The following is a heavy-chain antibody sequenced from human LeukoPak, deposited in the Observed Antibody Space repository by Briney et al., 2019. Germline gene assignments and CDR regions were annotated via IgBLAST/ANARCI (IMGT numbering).Heavy chain of an antibody. CDR1: GFTFSSYS. Sequence: GGSLRLSCAASGFTFSSYSMNWVRQTPGKGLEWVSYISSSSSTIYYADSVKGRFTISRDNAKNSLYLQMNSRRAEDTAVYYCARDGSSGWTYNWFDPWGQGTLVTVSS. CDR2: ISSSSSTI. CDR3: ARDGSSGWTYNWFDP. J-gene: IGHJ5*02. V-gene: IGHV3-48*01. D-gene: IGHD6-19*01.